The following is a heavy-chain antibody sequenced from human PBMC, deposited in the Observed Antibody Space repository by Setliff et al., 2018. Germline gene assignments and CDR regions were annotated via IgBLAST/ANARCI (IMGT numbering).Heavy chain of an antibody. CDR2: IYYTGST. CDR3: ARDMGQPYYFES. D-gene: IGHD1-1*01. CDR1: GGSISSSSHY. Sequence: PSETLSLTCTVSGGSISSSSHYWGWIRQPPGKGLEWIGSIYYTGSTYYNPSLESRVTMSVDTSKRQFSLKLGSATAADTAVYYCARDMGQPYYFESWGLGTLVTVSS. V-gene: IGHV4-39*07. J-gene: IGHJ4*02.